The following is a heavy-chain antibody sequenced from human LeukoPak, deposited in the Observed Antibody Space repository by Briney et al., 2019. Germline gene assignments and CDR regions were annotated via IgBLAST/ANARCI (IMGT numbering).Heavy chain of an antibody. J-gene: IGHJ1*01. CDR2: IIPIFGTA. V-gene: IGHV1-69*13. Sequence: ASVKVSCKASGYTFTSYGISWVRQAPGQGLEWMGGIIPIFGTANYAQKFQGRVTITADESTSTAYMELRSLRSEDTAVYYCARFSSSSGEYFQHWGQGTLVTVSS. D-gene: IGHD6-6*01. CDR3: ARFSSSSGEYFQH. CDR1: GYTFTSYG.